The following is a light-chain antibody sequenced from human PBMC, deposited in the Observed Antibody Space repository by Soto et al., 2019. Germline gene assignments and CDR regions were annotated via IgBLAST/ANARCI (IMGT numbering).Light chain of an antibody. Sequence: DVQMTQSPPSLSASVGDRVTITCRASQTIDRALNWYQQKPGNPPNLLIYDASNLHSGVPSRFSGSGSGTDLTLPISSLQPDDFATYSCQQSHSLPFTFGPGTRVDI. J-gene: IGKJ3*01. V-gene: IGKV1-39*01. CDR1: QTIDRA. CDR3: QQSHSLPFT. CDR2: DAS.